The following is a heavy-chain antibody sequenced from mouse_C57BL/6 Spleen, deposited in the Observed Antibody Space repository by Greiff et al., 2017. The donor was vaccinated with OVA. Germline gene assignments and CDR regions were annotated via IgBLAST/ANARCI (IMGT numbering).Heavy chain of an antibody. Sequence: EVQLDHAGRELVNPDSTVKISCKASGYTFTDYYMNWVKQSHGKSLEWIGDINPNNGGTSYNQKFKGKATLTVDKSSSTAYMELRSLTSEDSAVYYCARNPFAYWGQGTLVTVSA. CDR2: INPNNGGT. V-gene: IGHV1-26*01. CDR1: GYTFTDYY. CDR3: ARNPFAY. J-gene: IGHJ3*01.